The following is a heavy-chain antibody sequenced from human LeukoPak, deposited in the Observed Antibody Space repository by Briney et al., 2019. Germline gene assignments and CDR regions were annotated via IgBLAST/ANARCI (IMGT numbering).Heavy chain of an antibody. Sequence: PGGSLRLPCAASGFTFTNYAMSWVRQAPGKGLEWVSSISNIGGGTYYADSVKSQFTISRDNSKNTLYLQMNSLRAEDTAEYYCAKGGGAGAFDIWGQGTMVTVSS. CDR1: GFTFTNYA. D-gene: IGHD3-3*01. CDR3: AKGGGAGAFDI. CDR2: ISNIGGGT. V-gene: IGHV3-23*01. J-gene: IGHJ3*02.